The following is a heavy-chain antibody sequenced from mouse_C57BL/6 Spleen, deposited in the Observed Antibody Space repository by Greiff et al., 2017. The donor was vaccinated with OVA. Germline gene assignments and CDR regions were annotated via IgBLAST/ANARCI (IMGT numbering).Heavy chain of an antibody. J-gene: IGHJ2*01. D-gene: IGHD1-1*01. Sequence: QVQLQQPGTELVKPGASVKLSCKASGYTFTSYWMHWVKQRPGQGLEWIGNINPSNGGTNYNEKFKSKATLTVDKSSSTAYMQLSSLTSEDSAVYYCARGLYYYGSSYVAFDYWGQGTTLTVSS. CDR1: GYTFTSYW. V-gene: IGHV1-53*01. CDR3: ARGLYYYGSSYVAFDY. CDR2: INPSNGGT.